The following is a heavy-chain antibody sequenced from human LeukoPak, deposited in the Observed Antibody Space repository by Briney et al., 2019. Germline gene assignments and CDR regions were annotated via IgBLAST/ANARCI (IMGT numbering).Heavy chain of an antibody. CDR3: ARVREAVAGIRSMGY. V-gene: IGHV4-59*01. CDR1: GGSISSYY. Sequence: SETLSLTCTVSGGSISSYYWSWIRQPPGKGLEWIGYIYYGGSTNYNPSLKSRVTISVDTSENQFSLKLSSVTAADTAVYYCARVREAVAGIRSMGYWGQGTLVTVSS. D-gene: IGHD6-19*01. J-gene: IGHJ4*02. CDR2: IYYGGST.